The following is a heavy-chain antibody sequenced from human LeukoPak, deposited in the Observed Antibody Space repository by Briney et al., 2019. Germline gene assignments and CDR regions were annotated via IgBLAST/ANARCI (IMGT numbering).Heavy chain of an antibody. CDR1: GFTFSSYA. V-gene: IGHV3-30-3*01. Sequence: PGRSLRLSCAASGFTFSSYAMHWVRQAPGKGLEWVAVISYDGSNKYYADSVKGRFTISRDNSKNTLYLQMNSLRAEDTAVYYCARWGYYDSSGYYQYYFDYWGQGTLVTVSS. CDR2: ISYDGSNK. J-gene: IGHJ4*02. D-gene: IGHD3-22*01. CDR3: ARWGYYDSSGYYQYYFDY.